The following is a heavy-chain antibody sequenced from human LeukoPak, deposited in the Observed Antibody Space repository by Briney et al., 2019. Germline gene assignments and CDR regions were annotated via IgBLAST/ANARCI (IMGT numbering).Heavy chain of an antibody. Sequence: SETLSLTCTVSGGSISSGDYYWSWIRQPPGKGLEWIGYIYHSGSTYYNPSLKSRVTISVDRSKNQFSLKLSSVTAADTAVYYCATHEDTERTRMATTTEVVIDYWGQGTLVTVSS. CDR3: ATHEDTERTRMATTTEVVIDY. CDR2: IYHSGST. V-gene: IGHV4-30-2*01. CDR1: GGSISSGDYY. D-gene: IGHD5-24*01. J-gene: IGHJ4*02.